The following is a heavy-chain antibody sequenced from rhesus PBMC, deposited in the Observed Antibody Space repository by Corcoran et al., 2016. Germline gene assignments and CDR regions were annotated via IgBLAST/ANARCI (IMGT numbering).Heavy chain of an antibody. V-gene: IGHV2-95*01. CDR2: IYWNDSK. J-gene: IGHJ4*01. CDR1: GFSISTSGTG. D-gene: IGHD3-28*01. Sequence: QVTLKESGPALVKPTPTLTLTCTFSGFSISTSGTGVGWIRQPPGKALEWLASIYWNDSKYYSTSLKGRLTISKDTSKNQGVLTMTNMDPVDTATYYWARVLNYDDSGDHNLVDYWGQGVRVTVSS. CDR3: ARVLNYDDSGDHNLVDY.